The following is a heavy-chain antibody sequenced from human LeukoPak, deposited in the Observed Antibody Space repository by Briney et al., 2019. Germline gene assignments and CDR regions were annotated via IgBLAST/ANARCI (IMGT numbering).Heavy chain of an antibody. J-gene: IGHJ4*02. Sequence: ASVRVSCKASGYTFTSFDINWVRQATGQGPEWMGWMNPSSGDTGYAQKFQGRVTFTRDTSTNTAYMELSSLTSEDTAVYYCARHLQWAASSFDYWGQGTLVTVSS. D-gene: IGHD6-6*01. CDR1: GYTFTSFD. CDR3: ARHLQWAASSFDY. V-gene: IGHV1-8*03. CDR2: MNPSSGDT.